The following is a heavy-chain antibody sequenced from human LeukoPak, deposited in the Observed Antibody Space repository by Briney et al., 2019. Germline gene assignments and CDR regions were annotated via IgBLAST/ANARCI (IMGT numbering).Heavy chain of an antibody. CDR2: ISSNGGST. J-gene: IGHJ4*02. V-gene: IGHV3-64*01. CDR1: GFTFSSYA. Sequence: GGSLRLSCAASGFTFSSYAMHWVRQAPGKGLEYVSAISSNGGSTYYANSVKGRFTISRDNSKNTLYLQMGSLRAEDMAVYYCAKEREYSGYEPLPNDYWGQGTLVTVSS. D-gene: IGHD5-12*01. CDR3: AKEREYSGYEPLPNDY.